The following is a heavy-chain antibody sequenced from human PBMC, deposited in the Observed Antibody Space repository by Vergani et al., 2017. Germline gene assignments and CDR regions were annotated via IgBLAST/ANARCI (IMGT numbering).Heavy chain of an antibody. CDR1: GFTFSSYW. CDR2: INSDGGTT. CDR3: ASRLYGDLAD. V-gene: IGHV3-74*02. D-gene: IGHD4-17*01. J-gene: IGHJ4*02. Sequence: EVQLVESGGGLVKPGGSLRLSCAASGFTFSSYWMHWVRQAPGKGLLWVSRINSDGGTTTYADSVKGRFTISRDNAKSTLYLQMNSLRAEDTAVYYCASRLYGDLADWGQGTLVTVSS.